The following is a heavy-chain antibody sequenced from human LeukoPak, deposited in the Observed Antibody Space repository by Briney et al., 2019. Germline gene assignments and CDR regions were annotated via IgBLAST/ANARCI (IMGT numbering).Heavy chain of an antibody. CDR2: ISGSGGST. CDR1: GFTFSSYA. CDR3: ASRSGYYYYYYMDV. J-gene: IGHJ6*03. Sequence: QAGGSLRLSCAASGFTFSSYAMSWVRQAPGKGLEWVSAISGSGGSTYYADSVKGRFTISRDNSKNTLYLQMNSLRAEDTAVYYCASRSGYYYYYYMDVWGKGTTVIVSS. V-gene: IGHV3-23*01. D-gene: IGHD2-15*01.